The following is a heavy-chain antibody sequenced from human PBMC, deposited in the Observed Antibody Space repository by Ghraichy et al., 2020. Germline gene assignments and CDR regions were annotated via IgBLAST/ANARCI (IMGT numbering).Heavy chain of an antibody. CDR3: ARDEAGYISN. D-gene: IGHD6-13*01. CDR2: ITSNGGST. CDR1: GFTFSTYA. V-gene: IGHV3-64*01. Sequence: GGSLRLSCAASGFTFSTYAMHWVRQAPGRGLEYVSGITSNGGSTYYANSVKDRFTISRDNSKNMLYLQMGSLRGEDMAVYYCARDEAGYISNWGQGTLVTVSS. J-gene: IGHJ4*02.